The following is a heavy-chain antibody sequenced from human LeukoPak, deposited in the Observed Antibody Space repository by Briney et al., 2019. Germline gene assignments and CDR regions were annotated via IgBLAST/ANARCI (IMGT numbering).Heavy chain of an antibody. Sequence: PGGSLRLSCVASGFTFSSYWMSWVRQAPGKGLEWVANINQDGSEKYYVDSVMGRFTISRDNAKNSLYLQMSSLGAEDAALYYCARETATLTTPDYWGQGALVTVSS. D-gene: IGHD4-17*01. CDR3: ARETATLTTPDY. CDR2: INQDGSEK. J-gene: IGHJ4*02. V-gene: IGHV3-7*01. CDR1: GFTFSSYW.